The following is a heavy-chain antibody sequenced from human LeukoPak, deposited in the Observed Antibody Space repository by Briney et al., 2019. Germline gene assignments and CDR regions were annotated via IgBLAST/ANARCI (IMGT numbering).Heavy chain of an antibody. V-gene: IGHV3-9*01. CDR3: AKDKSAMVRAVGDAFDI. CDR1: GCTFDDYA. CDR2: ISWNSGTT. J-gene: IGHJ3*02. D-gene: IGHD3-10*01. Sequence: GRSLRLSCAASGCTFDDYAMYWVRQAPGKGLEWVSGISWNSGTTGYADSVKGRFTISKDNAKNSLYLQMNSLRAEDTALYYCAKDKSAMVRAVGDAFDIWGQGTMVTVSS.